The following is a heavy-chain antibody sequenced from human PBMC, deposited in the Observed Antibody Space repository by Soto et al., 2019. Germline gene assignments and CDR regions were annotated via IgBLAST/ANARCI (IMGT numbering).Heavy chain of an antibody. CDR1: GYAFSTYL. CDR3: ARALRGGWTVVTPAY. D-gene: IGHD2-21*02. CDR2: LIPTAGRT. V-gene: IGHV1-46*01. Sequence: QVQLVQSAAEVRRPGASVKVSCRTSGYAFSTYLMHWVRQAPGQGLEWMGILIPTAGRTSYSQKVQGRVTMTSDASTSTAYMELTGLRSDDTAVYYGARALRGGWTVVTPAYWGQGTLVTVSS. J-gene: IGHJ4*02.